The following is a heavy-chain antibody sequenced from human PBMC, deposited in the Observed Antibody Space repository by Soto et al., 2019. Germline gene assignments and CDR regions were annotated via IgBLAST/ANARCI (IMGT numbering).Heavy chain of an antibody. V-gene: IGHV4-34*01. CDR1: GGSFSGYY. Sequence: PSETLSLTCAVYGGSFSGYYWTWIRQPPGTGLEWIGEINHSGSTNYNPSLKSRVTISVDTSKNQFSLKLTSVTAADTAVYYCARDGGYCISPSCYDYWGQGTLVPVSS. CDR3: ARDGGYCISPSCYDY. CDR2: INHSGST. J-gene: IGHJ4*02. D-gene: IGHD2-2*01.